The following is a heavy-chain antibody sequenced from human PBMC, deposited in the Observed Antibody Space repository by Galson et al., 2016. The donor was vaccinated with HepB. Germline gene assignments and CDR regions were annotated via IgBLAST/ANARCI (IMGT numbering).Heavy chain of an antibody. CDR1: GYTFTGHG. Sequence: SVKVSCKASGYTFTGHGLHWVRQAPGQRLEWMGGINTANGNTEYSQEFQGRVTITTDTSATLVFLDLSSLRSEDTAVYYCARLGFGFFGDYSYFEFWGQGTLVTFSS. CDR2: INTANGNT. CDR3: ARLGFGFFGDYSYFEF. V-gene: IGHV1-3*04. D-gene: IGHD4-17*01. J-gene: IGHJ4*02.